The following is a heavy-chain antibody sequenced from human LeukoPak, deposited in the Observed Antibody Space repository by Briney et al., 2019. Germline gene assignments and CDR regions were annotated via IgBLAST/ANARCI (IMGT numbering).Heavy chain of an antibody. D-gene: IGHD5-24*01. CDR1: GYPIGLDYY. V-gene: IGHV4-38-2*02. Sequence: SETLSLTCKVSGYPIGLDYYWGWVRQAPGRGLQWIGGFHRGRIQYNSALKSRVTISIDSSKNQFSLRMWPVTAADTAFYFCARAPSSYESGNGYPNLGWFDPWGQGTLVTVSS. J-gene: IGHJ5*02. CDR2: FHRGRI. CDR3: ARAPSSYESGNGYPNLGWFDP.